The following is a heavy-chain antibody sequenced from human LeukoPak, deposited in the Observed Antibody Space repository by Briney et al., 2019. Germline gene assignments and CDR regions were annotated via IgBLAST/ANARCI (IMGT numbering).Heavy chain of an antibody. J-gene: IGHJ4*02. V-gene: IGHV4-59*01. D-gene: IGHD6-13*01. CDR2: IYYSGST. Sequence: SETLSLTCTVSGGSISSYYWSWIRQPPGKGLGWIGYIYYSGSTNYNPSLKSRVTISVDTSKNQFSLKLSSVTAADTAVYYCARGRSSSWYPGDYWGQGTLVTVSS. CDR1: GGSISSYY. CDR3: ARGRSSSWYPGDY.